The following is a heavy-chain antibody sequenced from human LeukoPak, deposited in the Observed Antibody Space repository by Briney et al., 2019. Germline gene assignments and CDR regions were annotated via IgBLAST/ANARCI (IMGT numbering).Heavy chain of an antibody. J-gene: IGHJ5*02. CDR3: ARGPSSIAARPDWFDP. CDR1: GFTFSSYW. CDR2: IKQDGSEK. Sequence: PGGSLRLSCAASGFTFSSYWMSWVRQAPGKGLEWVANIKQDGSEKYYVDSVKGRFTISRDNAKNSPYLQMNSLRAEDTAVYYCARGPSSIAARPDWFDPWGQGTLVTVSS. D-gene: IGHD6-6*01. V-gene: IGHV3-7*01.